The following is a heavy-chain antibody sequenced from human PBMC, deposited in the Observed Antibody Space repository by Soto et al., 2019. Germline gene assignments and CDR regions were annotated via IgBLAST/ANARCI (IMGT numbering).Heavy chain of an antibody. CDR3: AKGSQQLAVYNWFGP. D-gene: IGHD6-13*01. J-gene: IGHJ5*02. CDR1: GFTFSSYA. V-gene: IGHV3-23*01. CDR2: ISGSGGST. Sequence: LRLSCAASGFTFSSYAMSWVRQAPGKGLEWVSAISGSGGSTYYADSVKGRFTISRDNSKSTLYLQMNSLRAEDTAVYYCAKGSQQLAVYNWFGPWGQGTLVTVSS.